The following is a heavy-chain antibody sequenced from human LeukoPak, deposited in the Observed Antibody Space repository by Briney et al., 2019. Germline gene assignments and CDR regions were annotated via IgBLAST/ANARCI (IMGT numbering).Heavy chain of an antibody. V-gene: IGHV3-30*18. CDR1: GFTFSSYG. J-gene: IGHJ4*02. Sequence: PGGSLRLSCAASGFTFSSYGMHWVRQAPGKGLEGVALISLDGGNKDYAESVKGRFTISRDSSKNTLYLQMNSLRAEDTAVYYCAKDGEVSWFGPESYWGQGTLVAVSS. CDR3: AKDGEVSWFGPESY. CDR2: ISLDGGNK. D-gene: IGHD3-10*01.